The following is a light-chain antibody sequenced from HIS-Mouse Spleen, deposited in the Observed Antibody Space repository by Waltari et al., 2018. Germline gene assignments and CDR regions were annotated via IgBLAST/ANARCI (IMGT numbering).Light chain of an antibody. V-gene: IGLV3-10*01. CDR2: EDS. Sequence: SYELTQPPSVSVSPGQTARITCSGDALPKKYAYWYQQKSGQAPVLVIYEDSKRPAGIRERVSGSSSGTMATLTISGAQVEDEADYYWYSTDSSGNHRVFGGGTKLTVL. CDR3: YSTDSSGNHRV. J-gene: IGLJ2*01. CDR1: ALPKKY.